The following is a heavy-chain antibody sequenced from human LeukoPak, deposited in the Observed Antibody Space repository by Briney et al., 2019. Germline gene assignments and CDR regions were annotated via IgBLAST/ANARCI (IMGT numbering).Heavy chain of an antibody. V-gene: IGHV3-23*01. D-gene: IGHD1-26*01. J-gene: IGHJ4*02. CDR1: GFTFSSYA. CDR3: VRQKKSHGNFDY. CDR2: ISGSGGST. Sequence: GGSLRLSCAASGFTFSSYAMSWVRQAPGKGLEWVSAISGSGGSTYYADSVKGRFTISRDNSKNTLYLQMNSLRAEDTAVYYCVRQKKSHGNFDYWGQGTPVTVSS.